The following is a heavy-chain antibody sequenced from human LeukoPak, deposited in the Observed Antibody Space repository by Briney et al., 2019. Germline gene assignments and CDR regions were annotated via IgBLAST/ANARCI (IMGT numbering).Heavy chain of an antibody. J-gene: IGHJ3*02. V-gene: IGHV1-69*04. D-gene: IGHD2-2*01. CDR3: ARGYCSSTSCYPFDI. CDR2: IIPILGIA. CDR1: GGTFSSYA. Sequence: ASVKVSCKASGGTFSSYAISWVRLAPGQGLEWMGRIIPILGIANYAQKFQGRVTITADKSTSTAYMELSSLSSEDTAVYYCARGYCSSTSCYPFDIWGQGTMVTVSS.